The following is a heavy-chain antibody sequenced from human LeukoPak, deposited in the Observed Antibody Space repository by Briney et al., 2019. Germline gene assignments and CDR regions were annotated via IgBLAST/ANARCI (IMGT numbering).Heavy chain of an antibody. D-gene: IGHD3-3*01. Sequence: ASVKVSCKASGYTFTSYGISWVRQAPGQGLEWIGWISAYNGNTNYAQKLQGRVTMTTDTSTSTAYMELRSLRSDDTAVYYCARGAPYYDFWSGYSPTDYWGQGTLVTVSS. CDR2: ISAYNGNT. CDR1: GYTFTSYG. CDR3: ARGAPYYDFWSGYSPTDY. V-gene: IGHV1-18*01. J-gene: IGHJ4*02.